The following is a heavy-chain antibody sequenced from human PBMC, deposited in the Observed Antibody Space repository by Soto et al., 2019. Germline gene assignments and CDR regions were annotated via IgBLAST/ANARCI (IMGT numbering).Heavy chain of an antibody. Sequence: ASVKVSFKASGGRFTTYAFNWMRQAPGQGLEWLGGIITFFGAAMYAQKFQGRVTITADELTTTAYMELSGLRSEDTAVYYCARGGKERFRGSGMDVWGQGTTVTVSS. V-gene: IGHV1-69*13. CDR2: IITFFGAA. D-gene: IGHD1-1*01. CDR3: ARGGKERFRGSGMDV. CDR1: GGRFTTYA. J-gene: IGHJ6*02.